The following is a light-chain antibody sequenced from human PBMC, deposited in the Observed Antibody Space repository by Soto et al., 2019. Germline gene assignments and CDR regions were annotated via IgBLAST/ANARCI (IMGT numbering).Light chain of an antibody. J-gene: IGLJ2*01. V-gene: IGLV3-21*04. Sequence: SYELTQPPSVSVAPGKTASISCGRCNIGSKGVHWYQQKPGQAPVLVIYSDTDLPPVIPERFSGSNSANLATLTISRVEAGDEDDYYCQVWDSGSAHVVFGGGTKVTVL. CDR3: QVWDSGSAHVV. CDR1: NIGSKG. CDR2: SDT.